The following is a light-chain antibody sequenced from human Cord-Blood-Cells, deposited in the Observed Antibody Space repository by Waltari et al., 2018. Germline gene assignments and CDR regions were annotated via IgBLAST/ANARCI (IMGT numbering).Light chain of an antibody. CDR2: KVS. CDR1: QSLVHSDGNTY. J-gene: IGKJ2*01. CDR3: MQGTHWPYT. V-gene: IGKV2-30*02. Sequence: DVVMTQSPLSLPVTLGQPASISCRSSQSLVHSDGNTYLNWFQQRPGQSPRRLIYKVSTRGSGVPDRFSGSGSGTDCTLKISRVEAEDVGVYYCMQGTHWPYTFGQGTKLEIK.